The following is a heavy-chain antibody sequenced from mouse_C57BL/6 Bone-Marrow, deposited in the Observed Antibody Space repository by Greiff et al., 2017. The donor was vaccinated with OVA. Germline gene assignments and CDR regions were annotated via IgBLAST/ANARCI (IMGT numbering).Heavy chain of an antibody. CDR1: GFTFSDAW. CDR3: TSYGNPAWFAY. D-gene: IGHD2-1*01. CDR2: IRNKANNHAT. V-gene: IGHV6-6*01. J-gene: IGHJ3*01. Sequence: EVMLVESGGGLVQPGGSMKLSCAASGFTFSDAWMDWVRQSPEKGLEWVAEIRNKANNHATYYAESVKGRFTISRDDSKSSVYLQMNSLRAEDTGIYYCTSYGNPAWFAYWGQGTLVTVSA.